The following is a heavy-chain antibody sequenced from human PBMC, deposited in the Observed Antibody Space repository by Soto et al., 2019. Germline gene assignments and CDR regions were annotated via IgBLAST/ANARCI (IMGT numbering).Heavy chain of an antibody. Sequence: GGSLRLSCAASGFTFSSYEINWVRQAPGKGLEWVSYISSSGSPIYYADSVKGRFSISRNNAKNSLYLQMSSLRAEDTAVYYCARGALLYDSSGYYYYYTMDVWGQGTTVTVSS. V-gene: IGHV3-48*03. D-gene: IGHD3-22*01. CDR2: ISSSGSPI. CDR1: GFTFSSYE. J-gene: IGHJ6*02. CDR3: ARGALLYDSSGYYYYYTMDV.